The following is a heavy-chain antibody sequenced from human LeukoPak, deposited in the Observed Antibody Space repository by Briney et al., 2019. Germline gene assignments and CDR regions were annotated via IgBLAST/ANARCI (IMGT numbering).Heavy chain of an antibody. Sequence: GASVKVSCKASGYTFTSYYMHWVRQAPGQGLEWMGIINPSGGSTNYAQKFQGRVTITADKSTSTAYMELSSLRSEDTAVYYCARVEPNYSIDYWGQGTLVTVSS. V-gene: IGHV1-46*01. D-gene: IGHD1-7*01. CDR3: ARVEPNYSIDY. CDR1: GYTFTSYY. J-gene: IGHJ4*02. CDR2: INPSGGST.